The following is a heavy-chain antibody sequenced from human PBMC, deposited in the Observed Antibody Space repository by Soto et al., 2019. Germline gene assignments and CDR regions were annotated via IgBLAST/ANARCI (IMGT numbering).Heavy chain of an antibody. CDR1: GYTFTRNA. V-gene: IGHV1-3*01. Sequence: ASVKVSCKASGYTFTRNAIHWVRQAPGQRLEWIGKIDAGNGNTKYSQKFQGRVTITRDTSASAAYMELSTLGSEGTSIYYCARSETDYSTFDYWGQGTLVTVSS. J-gene: IGHJ4*02. D-gene: IGHD3-9*01. CDR2: IDAGNGNT. CDR3: ARSETDYSTFDY.